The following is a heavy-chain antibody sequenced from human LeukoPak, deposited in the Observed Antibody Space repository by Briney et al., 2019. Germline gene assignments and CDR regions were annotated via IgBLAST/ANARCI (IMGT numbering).Heavy chain of an antibody. J-gene: IGHJ4*02. CDR1: GASISTYY. D-gene: IGHD4-17*01. CDR3: ARGVTTIDY. V-gene: IGHV4-59*01. Sequence: SETLSLTCTVSGASISTYYWGWLRQSPGKGLEWIGYISYSGSTNYNPSLESRVTISTDMPKNQFSLKLNSVTAADTAVYYCARGVTTIDYWGQGTLVTVSS. CDR2: ISYSGST.